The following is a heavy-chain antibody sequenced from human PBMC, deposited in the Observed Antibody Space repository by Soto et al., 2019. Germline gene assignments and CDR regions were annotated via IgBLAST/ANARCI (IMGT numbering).Heavy chain of an antibody. J-gene: IGHJ6*02. V-gene: IGHV3-23*01. CDR2: ISGSGGST. D-gene: IGHD3-10*01. Sequence: EVQLLESGGGLVQPGGSLRLSCAASGFTFSSYAMSWVRQAPGKGLEWVSAISGSGGSTYYADSVKGRFTTSRDNSKNTLYLQMNSLRAEDTAVYYSAKGRVWFGAGMDVWGQGTTVTVSS. CDR1: GFTFSSYA. CDR3: AKGRVWFGAGMDV.